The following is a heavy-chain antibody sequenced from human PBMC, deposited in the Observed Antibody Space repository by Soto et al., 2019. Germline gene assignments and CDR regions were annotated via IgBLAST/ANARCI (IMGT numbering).Heavy chain of an antibody. Sequence: GGSLRLSCAASGFTFSSYGMHWVRQAPGKGLEWVAVIWYDGSNKYYADSVKGRFTIPRDNSKNTLYLQMNSLRAEDTAVYYCARDTDELLWFGELLDDYYGMDVWGQGTTVTVSS. D-gene: IGHD3-10*01. CDR3: ARDTDELLWFGELLDDYYGMDV. CDR1: GFTFSSYG. CDR2: IWYDGSNK. V-gene: IGHV3-33*01. J-gene: IGHJ6*02.